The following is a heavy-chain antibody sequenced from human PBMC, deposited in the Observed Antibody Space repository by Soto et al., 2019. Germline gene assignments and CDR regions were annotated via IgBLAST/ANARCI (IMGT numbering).Heavy chain of an antibody. CDR3: ARVAWGYSYGYTGYDY. D-gene: IGHD5-18*01. J-gene: IGHJ4*02. CDR2: ISAYNGNT. V-gene: IGHV1-18*04. Sequence: ASVKVSCKASGYTFTSYGISWVRQAPGQGLGWMGWISAYNGNTNYAQKLQGRVTMTTDTSTSTAYMELRSLRSDDTAVYYCARVAWGYSYGYTGYDYWGQGTQVTVSS. CDR1: GYTFTSYG.